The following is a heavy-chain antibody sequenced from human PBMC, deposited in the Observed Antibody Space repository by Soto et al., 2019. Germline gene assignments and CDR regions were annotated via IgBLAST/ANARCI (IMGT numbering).Heavy chain of an antibody. CDR3: ARPRPYCGGDCPDS. Sequence: LRLSCAASGFTFSRYWMHWVRQAPGKGLVWVSRINSDGSSTSYADSVKGRFTISRDNAKNMLYLQMNSLRAEDTAVYYCARPRPYCGGDCPDSWGQGTLVTVSS. CDR2: INSDGSST. J-gene: IGHJ4*02. V-gene: IGHV3-74*01. CDR1: GFTFSRYW. D-gene: IGHD2-21*02.